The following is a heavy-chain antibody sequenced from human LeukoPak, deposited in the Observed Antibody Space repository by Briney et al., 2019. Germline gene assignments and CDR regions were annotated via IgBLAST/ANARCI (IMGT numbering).Heavy chain of an antibody. J-gene: IGHJ4*02. CDR1: GYSFSTYW. CDR3: TRRRYSGYLTDY. D-gene: IGHD5-12*01. V-gene: IGHV5-51*01. Sequence: GESLKISGQSSGYSFSTYWIGWVRQMPGKGLEWMGIIYPDDSDTRYSPSFQGQVTISADKSINTAYLQWSSLKASDTAMYYCTRRRYSGYLTDYWGQGTLVTVSS. CDR2: IYPDDSDT.